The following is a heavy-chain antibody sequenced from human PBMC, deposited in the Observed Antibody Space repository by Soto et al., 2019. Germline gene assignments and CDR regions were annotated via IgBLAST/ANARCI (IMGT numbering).Heavy chain of an antibody. CDR3: ARAPSVSQYYYYYMDV. D-gene: IGHD2-8*01. J-gene: IGHJ6*03. Sequence: ASVKVSCKVSGYTLTELSMHWVRQAPGKGLEWMGGFDPEDGETIYAQKFQGRVTMTEDTSTDTAYMELSSLRSEDTAVYYCARAPSVSQYYYYYMDVWGKGTTVTVSS. CDR1: GYTLTELS. V-gene: IGHV1-24*01. CDR2: FDPEDGET.